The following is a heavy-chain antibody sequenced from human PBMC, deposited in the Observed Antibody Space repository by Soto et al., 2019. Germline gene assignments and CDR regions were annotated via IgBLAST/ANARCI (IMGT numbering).Heavy chain of an antibody. CDR3: ARAINPLTAPHSTWFDP. V-gene: IGHV1-2*02. J-gene: IGHJ5*02. CDR1: GYTFTGYY. CDR2: VNPNSGGT. D-gene: IGHD2-15*01. Sequence: ASVKVSCKASGYTFTGYYMHWVRQVPGQGLEWMGWVNPNSGGTNYAQKFQGRATMTRDTSISTAYMELSRLRSDDTAVYYCARAINPLTAPHSTWFDPWYQGTLPTV.